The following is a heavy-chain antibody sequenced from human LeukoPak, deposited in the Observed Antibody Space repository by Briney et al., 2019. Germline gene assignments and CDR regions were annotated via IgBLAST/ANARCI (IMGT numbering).Heavy chain of an antibody. Sequence: PGRSLRPSCAASGFSFSRYAMHWVRQPPGKGLEWVAVISYDGNNIYYADSVKGRFTISRDNSKNTLYLQMNSLRTEDTAVYYCARDFYDSSGYYQVTDSWGQGSLATVSS. V-gene: IGHV3-30*04. CDR1: GFSFSRYA. CDR3: ARDFYDSSGYYQVTDS. J-gene: IGHJ4*02. D-gene: IGHD3-22*01. CDR2: ISYDGNNI.